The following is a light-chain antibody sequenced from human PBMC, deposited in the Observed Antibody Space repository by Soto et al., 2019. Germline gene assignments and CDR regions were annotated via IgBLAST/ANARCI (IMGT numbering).Light chain of an antibody. CDR2: DAS. CDR1: QSISNW. J-gene: IGKJ1*01. Sequence: DIQMTQSPSTVSASVGDRVTITVLASQSISNWLAWSQQKPGKAPKLLIYDASNLESGVPSRFSGSGSGTEFTLTISSLQPDDFATYYCQQYNSYSPTFGQGTKVDIK. CDR3: QQYNSYSPT. V-gene: IGKV1-5*01.